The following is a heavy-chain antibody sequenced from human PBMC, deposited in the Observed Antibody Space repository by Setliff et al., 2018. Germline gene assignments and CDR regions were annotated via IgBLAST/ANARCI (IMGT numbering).Heavy chain of an antibody. J-gene: IGHJ3*01. V-gene: IGHV4-30-4*01. D-gene: IGHD1-26*01. CDR3: AREVGTSTSSDAFDV. CDR1: GGSVSISSYY. Sequence: SETLSLTCTVSGGSVSISSYYWSWIRQPPGKGLEWIAYIYHSGSAYYNPSLKSRVTMSVDTSKNQFSLHLTSVTAADTAVYYCAREVGTSTSSDAFDVWGQGMMVTVSS. CDR2: IYHSGSA.